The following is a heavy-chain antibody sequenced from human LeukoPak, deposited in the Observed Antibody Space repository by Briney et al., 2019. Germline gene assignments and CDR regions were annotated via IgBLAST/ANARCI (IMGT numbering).Heavy chain of an antibody. Sequence: ASVKVSCKASGGTFSSYAISWVRQAPGQGLEWMGRIIPILGIANYAQKFQGRVTITADKSTSTAYMELSSLRSEDTAVYYCARGYYGSGSYEDYWGQGTLVTVSS. CDR3: ARGYYGSGSYEDY. CDR1: GGTFSSYA. V-gene: IGHV1-69*04. CDR2: IIPILGIA. D-gene: IGHD3-10*01. J-gene: IGHJ4*02.